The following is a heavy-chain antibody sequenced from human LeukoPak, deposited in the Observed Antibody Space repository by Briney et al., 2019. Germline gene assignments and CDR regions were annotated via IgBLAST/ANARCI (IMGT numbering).Heavy chain of an antibody. J-gene: IGHJ3*02. D-gene: IGHD6-25*01. CDR2: IGTDGGGT. Sequence: GGSLRLSCSASGFTFSNYAMHWVRQAPGKGLEYVSAIGTDGGGTYYADSVKGRFTISRDNSKNTLYLQMSSLRAEDTAVYYCVKAIPAAWGAFDIWGQGTMVIVSS. CDR3: VKAIPAAWGAFDI. CDR1: GFTFSNYA. V-gene: IGHV3-64D*09.